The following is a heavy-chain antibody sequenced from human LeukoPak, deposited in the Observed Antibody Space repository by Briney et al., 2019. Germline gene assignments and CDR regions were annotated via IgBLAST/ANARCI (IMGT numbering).Heavy chain of an antibody. D-gene: IGHD5-18*01. V-gene: IGHV3-7*01. J-gene: IGHJ4*02. CDR2: INPDGNKK. Sequence: GGSLRLSCSASGFTFSSYAMHWVRQAPGKGLEWVASINPDGNKKYSADSVKGRFTISRDNAENSLYLQMNSLRVEDTAFYYCARDLAYSRLDYWGQGRVATVSS. CDR3: ARDLAYSRLDY. CDR1: GFTFSSYA.